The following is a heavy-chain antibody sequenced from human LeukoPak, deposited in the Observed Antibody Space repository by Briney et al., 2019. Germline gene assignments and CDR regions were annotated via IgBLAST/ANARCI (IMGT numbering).Heavy chain of an antibody. CDR1: GYSISSGYY. D-gene: IGHD3-3*01. CDR3: ARGIPYYDFWSAFDC. V-gene: IGHV4-38-2*01. CDR2: IYHSGST. J-gene: IGHJ4*02. Sequence: PSETLSLTCAVSGYSISSGYYWGWIRQPPGKGLEWIGSIYHSGSTYYNPSLKSRVTISVDTSKNQFSLKLSSVTAADTAVYYCARGIPYYDFWSAFDCWGQGTLVTVSS.